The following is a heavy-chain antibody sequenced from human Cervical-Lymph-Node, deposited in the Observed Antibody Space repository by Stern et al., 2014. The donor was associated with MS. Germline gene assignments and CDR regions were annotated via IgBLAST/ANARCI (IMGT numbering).Heavy chain of an antibody. Sequence: VQLVESGGGVVQPGRSLRLSCTGSGFTFSMYAIHWVRQAPGKGLEWVAGISSDGSNRYYADSVQGRFTISRDNSKNTVFLQMNSLRADDTAMFYCAREQLGLFAYYGLDIWGQGTTVTVSS. J-gene: IGHJ6*02. CDR3: AREQLGLFAYYGLDI. CDR1: GFTFSMYA. D-gene: IGHD6-6*01. CDR2: ISSDGSNR. V-gene: IGHV3-30*04.